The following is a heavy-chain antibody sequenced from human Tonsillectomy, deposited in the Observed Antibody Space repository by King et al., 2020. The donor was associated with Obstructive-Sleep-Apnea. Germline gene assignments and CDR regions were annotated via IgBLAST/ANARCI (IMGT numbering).Heavy chain of an antibody. J-gene: IGHJ4*02. CDR1: GGSISTSY. Sequence: VQLQESGPGLVKPSETLSLTCTVSGGSISTSYLSWIRQPPGRALEWIGFIYYSGSTNYNPSLKSRVTISVDTSKNQFSLKLSSVTAADTAVYYCAREYHDDLTGYSMAFWDYRGQGTRVTVSS. D-gene: IGHD3-9*01. V-gene: IGHV4-59*01. CDR2: IYYSGST. CDR3: AREYHDDLTGYSMAFWDY.